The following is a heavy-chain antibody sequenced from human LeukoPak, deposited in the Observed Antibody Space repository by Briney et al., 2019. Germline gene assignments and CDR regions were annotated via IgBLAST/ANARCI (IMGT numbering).Heavy chain of an antibody. CDR3: ARGGGRDPFNVAY. CDR2: IKPDGSAQ. J-gene: IGHJ4*02. D-gene: IGHD3-10*01. Sequence: PGGSLRLSCAASGFTFSNYWMSWVRQAPGRGLEWVANIKPDGSAQYYVDSVKGRFTISRDNAKNSLYSQMNSLRVEDTAVYYCARGGGRDPFNVAYWGQGTLVTVSS. V-gene: IGHV3-7*04. CDR1: GFTFSNYW.